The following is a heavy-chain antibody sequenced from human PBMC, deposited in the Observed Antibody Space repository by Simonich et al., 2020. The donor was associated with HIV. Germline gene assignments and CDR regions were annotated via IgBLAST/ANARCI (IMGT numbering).Heavy chain of an antibody. CDR1: GFTFSSYA. CDR2: ISYDGSNK. Sequence: QVQLVESGGGVVQPGRSLRLSCAASGFTFSSYAMHWVRQAPGKGLEWVAFISYDGSNKYYADSVKGRFTISRDTSKNTLYLQMNSLRAEDTAVYYCASGGSISSVWADDYWGQGTLVTVSS. D-gene: IGHD3-16*01. CDR3: ASGGSISSVWADDY. V-gene: IGHV3-30*07. J-gene: IGHJ4*02.